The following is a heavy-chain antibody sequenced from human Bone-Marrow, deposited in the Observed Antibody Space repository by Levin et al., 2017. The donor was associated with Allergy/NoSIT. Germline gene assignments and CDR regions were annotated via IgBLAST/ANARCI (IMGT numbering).Heavy chain of an antibody. CDR1: GGTSSSDT. V-gene: IGHV1-69*04. J-gene: IGHJ4*02. Sequence: KISCKASGGTSSSDTISWVRQASGQGLEWMGRIIPILGIPQYAQNFQGRITISADKSTNTEYLEVNSLRSEDTAVYYCATESGSYSDRIYYFNSWGQGTLVTVSS. CDR3: ATESGSYSDRIYYFNS. CDR2: IIPILGIP. D-gene: IGHD1-26*01.